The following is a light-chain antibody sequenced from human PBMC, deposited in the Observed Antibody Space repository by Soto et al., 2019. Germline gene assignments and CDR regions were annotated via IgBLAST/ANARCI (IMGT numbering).Light chain of an antibody. CDR1: QSVLSSSNNKNY. J-gene: IGKJ4*01. Sequence: DIVMTQSPDSLAVSLGERATINCKSSQSVLSSSNNKNYLAWYQQKPGQPPKVVIYWASTRGSGVPDRCSGSGSGTDFTLTISSLQAEDVAVYYCQHYYSSPLTFGGGTKVEIK. V-gene: IGKV4-1*01. CDR3: QHYYSSPLT. CDR2: WAS.